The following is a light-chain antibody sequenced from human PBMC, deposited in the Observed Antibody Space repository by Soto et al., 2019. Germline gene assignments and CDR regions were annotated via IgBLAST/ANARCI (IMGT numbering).Light chain of an antibody. CDR2: DVS. V-gene: IGLV2-14*01. Sequence: QSVLTQPASVSGSPGQSITISCSGTSSDVGGYNYVSWSQQHPGKAPKLMIYDVSNRPSGVSNRFSGSKSGNTASLTISGLQAEDEADYYCGSYTSSNIWVFGGGTKLTVL. J-gene: IGLJ3*02. CDR1: SSDVGGYNY. CDR3: GSYTSSNIWV.